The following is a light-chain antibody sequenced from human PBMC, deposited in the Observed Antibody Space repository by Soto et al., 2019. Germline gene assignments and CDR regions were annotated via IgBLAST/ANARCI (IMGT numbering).Light chain of an antibody. CDR1: QSVSSN. CDR3: QQYNNWPYT. V-gene: IGKV3-15*01. Sequence: EIVMTQSPATLSVSPGERATLSCRASQSVSSNLACYQHKPGQAPRLLIYGASTRATGIPARFSGSGSGTEFTLTISSLQSEDFAVYYCQQYNNWPYTFGQGTKLEIK. J-gene: IGKJ2*01. CDR2: GAS.